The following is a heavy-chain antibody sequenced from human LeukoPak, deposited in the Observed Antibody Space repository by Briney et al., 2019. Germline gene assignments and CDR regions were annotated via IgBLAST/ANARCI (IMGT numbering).Heavy chain of an antibody. D-gene: IGHD2-2*01. J-gene: IGHJ5*02. CDR2: INSDGSTT. CDR1: GFTFSRYW. Sequence: GGSLRLSCVASGFTFSRYWMHWVRQAPGKGLVWVSRINSDGSTTIYADSVKGRFTISRDNAKNTLYLQMNSLRGEDTAVYYCARAGQYSTNNWFDPWGQGTLVTVSS. V-gene: IGHV3-74*01. CDR3: ARAGQYSTNNWFDP.